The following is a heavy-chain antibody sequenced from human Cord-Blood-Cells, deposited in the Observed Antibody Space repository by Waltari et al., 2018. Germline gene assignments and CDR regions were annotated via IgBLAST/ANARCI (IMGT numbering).Heavy chain of an antibody. V-gene: IGHV1-69*06. Sequence: QVQLVQSGAEVKKPGSSVKVSCTSSGGTFSSYGLSWVRQARGQGLEWVGGIIPIFGTANNAKKFQGRVTITADKSTSKAYMELSSLRSEDTAVYYCARELPLSSYYYYYGMDVWGQGTTVTVSS. CDR1: GGTFSSYG. J-gene: IGHJ6*02. CDR3: ARELPLSSYYYYYGMDV. CDR2: IIPIFGTA.